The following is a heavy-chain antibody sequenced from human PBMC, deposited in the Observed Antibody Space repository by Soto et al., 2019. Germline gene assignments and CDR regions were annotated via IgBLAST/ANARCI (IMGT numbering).Heavy chain of an antibody. CDR3: ARASSGSYYIPSF. V-gene: IGHV3-21*01. CDR2: ISSSSSYI. J-gene: IGHJ4*02. D-gene: IGHD3-10*01. Sequence: EVQLVESGGGLVKPGGSLRLSCAASGFTFSSYSMNWVRQAPGQGLEWVSSISSSSSYIYYADSVKGRFTISRDNAKNSLYLQMNSLRAEDTAVYYCARASSGSYYIPSFWGQGTLVTVSS. CDR1: GFTFSSYS.